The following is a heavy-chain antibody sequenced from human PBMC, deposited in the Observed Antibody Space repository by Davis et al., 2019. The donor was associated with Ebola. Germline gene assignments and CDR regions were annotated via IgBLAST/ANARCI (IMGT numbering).Heavy chain of an antibody. CDR3: TGSYGRFDY. CDR2: IRSKANSYAT. D-gene: IGHD4-17*01. CDR1: GFTFSGSA. V-gene: IGHV3-73*01. J-gene: IGHJ4*02. Sequence: GESLKISCAASGFTFSGSAMHWVRQASGKGLEWVGRIRSKANSYATAYAASVKGRFTISRDDSKNTAYLQMNSLKTEDTAVYYCTGSYGRFDYWGQGTLVTVSS.